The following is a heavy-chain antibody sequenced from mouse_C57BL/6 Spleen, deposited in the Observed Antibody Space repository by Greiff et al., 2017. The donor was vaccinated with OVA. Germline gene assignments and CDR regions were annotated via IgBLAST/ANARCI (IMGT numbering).Heavy chain of an antibody. CDR1: GYTFTSYD. V-gene: IGHV1-85*01. D-gene: IGHD2-4*01. J-gene: IGHJ2*01. CDR3: ARSEDYDGKDQDY. CDR2: IYPRDGST. Sequence: QVQLKESGPELVKPGASVKLSCKASGYTFTSYDINWVKQRPGQGLEWIGWIYPRDGSTKYNEKFKGKATLTVDTSSSTAYMELHSLTSEDSAVYFCARSEDYDGKDQDYWGQGTTLTVSS.